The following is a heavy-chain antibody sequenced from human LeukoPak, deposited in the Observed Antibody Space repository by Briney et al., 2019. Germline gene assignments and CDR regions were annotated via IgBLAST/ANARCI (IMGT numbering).Heavy chain of an antibody. V-gene: IGHV3-7*03. CDR2: IRPDGSER. CDR3: ARRSGGDAFDM. CDR1: EFTFSSFW. J-gene: IGHJ3*02. Sequence: GSLSLSCAASEFTFSSFWMIWVRQAPGKGLEWVASIRPDGSERYFVESVKGRFTLSRDNAKDSLNLQMNSLRAEDTAVYYCARRSGGDAFDMWGQGTMVTVSS. D-gene: IGHD2-15*01.